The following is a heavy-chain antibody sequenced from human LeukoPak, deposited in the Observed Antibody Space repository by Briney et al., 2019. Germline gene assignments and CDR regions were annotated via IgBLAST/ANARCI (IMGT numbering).Heavy chain of an antibody. CDR3: ARHVSDSSGYYYWNY. CDR1: GGSISSSNW. V-gene: IGHV4-4*02. CDR2: IYYSGST. J-gene: IGHJ4*02. Sequence: PSGTLSLTCAVSGGSISSSNWWSWVRQPPWKGLEWIGSIYYSGSTYYNPSLKSRVTISVDTSKNQFSLKLSSVTAADTAVYYCARHVSDSSGYYYWNYWGQGTLVTVSS. D-gene: IGHD3-22*01.